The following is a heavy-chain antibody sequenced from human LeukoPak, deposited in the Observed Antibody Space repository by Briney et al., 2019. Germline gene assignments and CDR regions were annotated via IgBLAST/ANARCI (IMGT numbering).Heavy chain of an antibody. CDR3: AKDLGSSPTPRGYFDY. D-gene: IGHD6-6*01. CDR1: GFTFSSYG. V-gene: IGHV3-30*02. CDR2: IRYDGSNK. J-gene: IGHJ4*02. Sequence: GGSLRLSCAVSGFTFSSYGMHWVRQAPGKGLEWVAVIRYDGSNKYYADSVEGRFTISRDNSKNSLYLQMNSLRVEDTAVYYCAKDLGSSPTPRGYFDYWGQGTLVTVSS.